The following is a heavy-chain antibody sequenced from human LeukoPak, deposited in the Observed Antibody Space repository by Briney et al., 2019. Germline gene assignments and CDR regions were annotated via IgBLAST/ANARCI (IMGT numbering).Heavy chain of an antibody. CDR2: IYTSGGT. J-gene: IGHJ4*02. D-gene: IGHD2-2*01. V-gene: IGHV4-61*02. CDR3: ARARYCSSTSCSMD. Sequence: PSQTLSLTCTVSGGSISSGSYYWSWIRQPAGKGLEWIGRIYTSGGTNYNPSLKSRVTISVDTSKNQFSLKLSSVTAADTAVYYCARARYCSSTSCSMDWGQGTLVTVSS. CDR1: GGSISSGSYY.